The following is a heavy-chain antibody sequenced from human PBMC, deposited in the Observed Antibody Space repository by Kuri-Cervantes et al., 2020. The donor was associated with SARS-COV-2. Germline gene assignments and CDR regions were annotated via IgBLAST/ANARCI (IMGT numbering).Heavy chain of an antibody. CDR1: GFTFSDYY. Sequence: GESLKISCAASGFTFSDYYMSWIRQAPGEGLEWVSYISSSGSTIYYADSVKGRFTISRDNSKNTLYLQMNSLRAEDTAVYYCAKDYSVLRFLGGRGGFDYWGQGTLVTVSS. V-gene: IGHV3-11*01. CDR2: ISSSGSTI. CDR3: AKDYSVLRFLGGRGGFDY. D-gene: IGHD3-3*01. J-gene: IGHJ4*02.